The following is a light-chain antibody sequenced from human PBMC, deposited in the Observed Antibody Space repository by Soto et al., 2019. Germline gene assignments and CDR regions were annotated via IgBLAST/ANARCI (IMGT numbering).Light chain of an antibody. CDR1: QSVLHSSNGNNY. CDR3: KQYQSLPFT. J-gene: IGKJ3*01. CDR2: WSS. V-gene: IGKV4-1*01. Sequence: DIEMTQSPDSLSVSLGERATINCRSSQSVLHSSNGNNYIAWYQQKPGQHPKLLIYWSSTRESGVPDRFIGSGSGTDFTLTVSSLQDEDVAVYYCKQYQSLPFTFGPGTTVHIK.